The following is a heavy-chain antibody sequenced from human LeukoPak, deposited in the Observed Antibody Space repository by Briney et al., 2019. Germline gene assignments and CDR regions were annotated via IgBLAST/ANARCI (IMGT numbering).Heavy chain of an antibody. CDR3: ARGRYYYGSGSFIDY. CDR2: MNPNSGNT. D-gene: IGHD3-10*01. J-gene: IGHJ4*02. Sequence: ASVKVFCKASGYTFTSYDSNWVRQATGQGLEWMGWMNPNSGNTGYAQKFHGGVTMTRNTTISTAYMELSSLRSEDTAVYYCARGRYYYGSGSFIDYWGQGTLVTVSS. CDR1: GYTFTSYD. V-gene: IGHV1-8*01.